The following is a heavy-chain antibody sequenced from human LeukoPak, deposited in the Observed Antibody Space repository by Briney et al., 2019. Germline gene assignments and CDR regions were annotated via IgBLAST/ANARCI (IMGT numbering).Heavy chain of an antibody. CDR3: ARDNGDY. J-gene: IGHJ4*02. CDR2: IKEDGSEA. V-gene: IGHV3-7*01. Sequence: GGSLRPSCAASGFTFSNYWMNWVRQAPGKGMEWVANIKEDGSEAYYVDSVKGRFTISRDNAKNSLYLQMNSLRAEDTAVYYCARDNGDYWGQGTLVTVSS. CDR1: GFTFSNYW.